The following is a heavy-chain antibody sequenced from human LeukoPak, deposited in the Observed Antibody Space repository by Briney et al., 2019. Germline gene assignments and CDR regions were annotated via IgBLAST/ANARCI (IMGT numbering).Heavy chain of an antibody. V-gene: IGHV4-59*01. CDR2: IYYSGST. J-gene: IGHJ5*02. Sequence: SETLSLTCTVSGGSISSYYWSWIRQPPGKGLEWIGYIYYSGSTNCNPSLKSRVTISVDTSKNQFSLKLSSVTAADTAVYYCARDSSGLMWFDPWGQGTLVTVSS. CDR3: ARDSSGLMWFDP. CDR1: GGSISSYY. D-gene: IGHD6-19*01.